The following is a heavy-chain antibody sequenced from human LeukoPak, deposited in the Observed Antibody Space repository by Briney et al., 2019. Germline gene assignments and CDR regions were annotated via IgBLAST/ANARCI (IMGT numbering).Heavy chain of an antibody. CDR1: GYTFTNPW. CDR2: IDPSDSYT. CDR3: ARAPDSDSGYDYFDY. V-gene: IGHV5-10-1*01. D-gene: IGHD5-12*01. Sequence: GESLKISCKGSGYTFTNPWISWVRQMPGKGLEWMGKIDPSDSYTNYSPSFQGHVTISADKSISTAYLQWSSLKASDTAMYYCARAPDSDSGYDYFDYWGQGTLVTVSS. J-gene: IGHJ4*02.